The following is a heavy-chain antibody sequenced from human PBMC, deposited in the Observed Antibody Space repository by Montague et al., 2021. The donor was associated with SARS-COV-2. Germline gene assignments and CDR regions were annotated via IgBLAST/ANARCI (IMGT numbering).Heavy chain of an antibody. CDR3: ARWFGELFFWGFDY. CDR2: IDWDDDK. V-gene: IGHV2-70*01. J-gene: IGHJ4*02. Sequence: PALVKPTQTLTLTCTFSGFSLSTSGMCVSWIRQPPGKALEWLALIDWDDDKYYSTSLKTRHTISKDTSKNQVVLTMTNMDPVDTATYYCARWFGELFFWGFDYWGQGTLVTVSS. CDR1: GFSLSTSGMC. D-gene: IGHD3-10*01.